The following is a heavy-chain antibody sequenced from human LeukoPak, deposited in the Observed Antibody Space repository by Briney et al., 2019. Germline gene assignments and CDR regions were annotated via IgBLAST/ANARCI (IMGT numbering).Heavy chain of an antibody. CDR1: GFTLNTYG. CDR2: ISGSGGAT. CDR3: AELGITMIGGV. Sequence: GGSLRLSCAASGFTLNTYGMSWVRQAPGKGLEWVSGISGSGGATYYADSVKGRFTISRDNAKNSLYLQMNSLRAEDTAVYYCAELGITMIGGVWGKGTTVTISS. J-gene: IGHJ6*04. V-gene: IGHV3-23*01. D-gene: IGHD3-10*02.